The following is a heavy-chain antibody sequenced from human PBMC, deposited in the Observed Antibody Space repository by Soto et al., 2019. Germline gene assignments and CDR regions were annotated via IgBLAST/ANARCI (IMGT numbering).Heavy chain of an antibody. Sequence: EVQLVESGGGLVQPGRSLRLSCAASGFTFVDHGMHWVRQAPGQGLEWISGISWDGTYTGYADSVKGRFTISRDNAKKSLYLQMNSLRVEDTALYYCTKDEGYCSSISCNDAFDYWCLGTMVTVS. CDR2: ISWDGTYT. CDR3: TKDEGYCSSISCNDAFDY. CDR1: GFTFVDHG. J-gene: IGHJ3*01. D-gene: IGHD2-2*01. V-gene: IGHV3-9*01.